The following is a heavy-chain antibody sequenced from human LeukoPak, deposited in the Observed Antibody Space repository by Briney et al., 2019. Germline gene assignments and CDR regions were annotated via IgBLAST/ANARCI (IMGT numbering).Heavy chain of an antibody. Sequence: ASVKVSCKASGYTFTGYYMHWVRQAPGQGLEWMGWINPNSGGTNYAQKFQGWVTTTRDTSISTAYMELSRLRSDDTAVYYCARGRQYYYGSGSYYIGYWGQGTLVTVSS. J-gene: IGHJ4*02. D-gene: IGHD3-10*01. CDR1: GYTFTGYY. V-gene: IGHV1-2*04. CDR3: ARGRQYYYGSGSYYIGY. CDR2: INPNSGGT.